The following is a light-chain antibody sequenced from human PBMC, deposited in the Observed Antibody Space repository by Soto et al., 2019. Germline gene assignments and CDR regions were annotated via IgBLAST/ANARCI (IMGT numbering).Light chain of an antibody. V-gene: IGKV3-15*01. CDR3: QQYNNWFMYT. CDR1: QSVSSN. J-gene: IGKJ2*01. Sequence: EIVMTQSPATLSVSPGERATLSCRASQSVSSNLAWYQQKPGQAPRLLIYGASTRATGIPARFSGSGSGTEFTLTISSLQSEDFAVYYSQQYNNWFMYTFGQGTKLEIK. CDR2: GAS.